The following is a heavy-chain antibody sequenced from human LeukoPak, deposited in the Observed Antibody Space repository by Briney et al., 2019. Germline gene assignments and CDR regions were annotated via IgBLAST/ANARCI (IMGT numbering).Heavy chain of an antibody. CDR3: VKGGYSYGYFSYFDY. D-gene: IGHD5-18*01. CDR1: GFTFSSYA. Sequence: GGSLRLSCSASGFTFSSYAMHWVRQAPGKGLEYVSAISSNGGSTYYADSVKGRFTISRDNSKNTLYLQMSSLRAEDTAVYYCVKGGYSYGYFSYFDYWGQGTPVTVPS. CDR2: ISSNGGST. V-gene: IGHV3-64D*06. J-gene: IGHJ4*02.